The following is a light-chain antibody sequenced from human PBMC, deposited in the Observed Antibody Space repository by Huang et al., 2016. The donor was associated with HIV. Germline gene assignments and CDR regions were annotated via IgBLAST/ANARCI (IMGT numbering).Light chain of an antibody. J-gene: IGKJ1*01. CDR2: GAS. Sequence: EIVMTQSPGTLSLSPGERATLSCRPSQSVSSNLAWYQHKPGQAPRLLSYGASTRATGVPARFSGSGSGTEFTLTNSSLQSDDFVVYYCQQYQDWPRTFGQRDQGGNQT. CDR3: QQYQDWPRT. V-gene: IGKV3-15*01. CDR1: QSVSSN.